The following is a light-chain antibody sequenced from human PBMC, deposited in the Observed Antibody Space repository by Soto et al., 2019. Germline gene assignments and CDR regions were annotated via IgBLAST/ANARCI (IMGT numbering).Light chain of an antibody. CDR2: GAS. CDR3: QQYGTSPIT. CDR1: QTVSSY. Sequence: ENVLTQSPGTLSLSPGERATLSCRASQTVSSYLTWYQQRPGQAPRLLIPGASRRATGIPDRFSGSGSGTDFTLTISRLEPEDFALYYCQQYGTSPITFGQGTRLEI. V-gene: IGKV3-20*01. J-gene: IGKJ5*01.